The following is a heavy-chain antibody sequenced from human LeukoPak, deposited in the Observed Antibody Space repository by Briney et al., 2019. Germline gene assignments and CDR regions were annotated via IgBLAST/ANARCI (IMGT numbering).Heavy chain of an antibody. D-gene: IGHD6-13*01. J-gene: IGHJ4*02. V-gene: IGHV7-4-1*02. CDR3: ARGAGYSSSWAVTPRLH. CDR2: INTNTGNP. Sequence: ASVKVSCKASGYTFTSYAMNWVRQAPGQGLEWMGWINTNTGNPTYAQGFTGRFVFSLDTSVSTAYLQISSLKAEDTAVYYCARGAGYSSSWAVTPRLHWGQGTLVTVSS. CDR1: GYTFTSYA.